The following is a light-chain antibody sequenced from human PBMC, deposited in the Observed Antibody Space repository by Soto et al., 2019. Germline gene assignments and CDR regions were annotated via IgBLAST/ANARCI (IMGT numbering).Light chain of an antibody. Sequence: VLTPSPDAPAVSLGERATINCKSIHIVFFISNKKNYLAWYQQKPRQPPKLLIYAASTRESGVPDRFSGSGSGTDFTLTISSLQAEDVAVYYCQQYYSALTFGGGTKVDIK. CDR3: QQYYSALT. J-gene: IGKJ4*01. CDR1: HIVFFISNKKNY. V-gene: IGKV4-1*01. CDR2: AAS.